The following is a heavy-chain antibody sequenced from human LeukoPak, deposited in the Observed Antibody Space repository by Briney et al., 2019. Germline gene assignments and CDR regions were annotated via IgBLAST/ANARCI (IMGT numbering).Heavy chain of an antibody. J-gene: IGHJ4*02. Sequence: ASVKVSCKASGYTFTGYYMHWVRQAPGQGLEWMGWINPNSGGTNYAQKFQDRVSMTRDTSTSTAYMHLSRLRSADTAVYYCARSPHILTGENFDYWGQGTLLTVSS. D-gene: IGHD3-9*01. CDR3: ARSPHILTGENFDY. V-gene: IGHV1-2*02. CDR2: INPNSGGT. CDR1: GYTFTGYY.